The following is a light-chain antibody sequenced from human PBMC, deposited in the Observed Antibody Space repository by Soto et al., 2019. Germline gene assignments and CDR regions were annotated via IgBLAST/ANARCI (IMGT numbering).Light chain of an antibody. CDR1: QSVSSF. J-gene: IGKJ4*01. CDR2: DAS. V-gene: IGKV3-11*01. Sequence: ETVLTQSPATLSLSPGEGATLSCRASQSVSSFLAWYQQKPGQAPRLLIYDASNRATGFPARFSGSGSGTDFTLTISSLEPEDFAVYYCQQHTNWPLTFGGGTKVEIK. CDR3: QQHTNWPLT.